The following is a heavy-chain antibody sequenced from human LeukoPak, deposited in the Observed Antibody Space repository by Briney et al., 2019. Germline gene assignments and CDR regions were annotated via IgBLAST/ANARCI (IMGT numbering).Heavy chain of an antibody. CDR3: TRDVEVNDYVWGSYRLDAFDI. D-gene: IGHD3-16*02. CDR2: IRSKAYGGTT. J-gene: IGHJ3*02. V-gene: IGHV3-49*03. Sequence: GGSLRLSCTASGFTFGDYAMSWFRQAPGKGLEWVGFIRSKAYGGTTEYAASVKGRFTISRDDSKSIAYLQMNSLKTEDTAVYYCTRDVEVNDYVWGSYRLDAFDIWGQGTMVTVSS. CDR1: GFTFGDYA.